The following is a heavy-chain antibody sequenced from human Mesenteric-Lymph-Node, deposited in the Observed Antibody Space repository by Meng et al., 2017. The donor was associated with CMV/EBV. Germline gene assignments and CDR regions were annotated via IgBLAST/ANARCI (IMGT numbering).Heavy chain of an antibody. CDR1: GYTFPVSP. Sequence: KASGYTFPVSPMRWVRQAPGQRLEWMGLIKTANGNTEYSQKFQGRVTITRDTSASTVYMELRSLRSEDTAVYYCARDYYGSGTDFDYWGQGTLVTVSS. V-gene: IGHV1-3*04. CDR2: IKTANGNT. D-gene: IGHD3-10*01. J-gene: IGHJ4*02. CDR3: ARDYYGSGTDFDY.